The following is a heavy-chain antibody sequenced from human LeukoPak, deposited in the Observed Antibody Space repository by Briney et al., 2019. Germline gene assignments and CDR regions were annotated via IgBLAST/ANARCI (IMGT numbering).Heavy chain of an antibody. CDR1: GGTFSSYA. Sequence: ASVKVSCKASGGTFSSYAISWVRQAPGQGLEWMGGIIPIFGTANYAQKFQGRVTMTRDTSTSTVYMELSSLRSEDSAVYYCARAHPIFTVTTLGWFDPWGQGTLVTVSS. D-gene: IGHD4-17*01. J-gene: IGHJ5*02. CDR2: IIPIFGTA. CDR3: ARAHPIFTVTTLGWFDP. V-gene: IGHV1-69*05.